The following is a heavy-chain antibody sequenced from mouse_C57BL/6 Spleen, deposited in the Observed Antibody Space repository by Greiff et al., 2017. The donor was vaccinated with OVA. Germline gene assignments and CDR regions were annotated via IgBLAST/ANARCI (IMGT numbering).Heavy chain of an antibody. Sequence: EVHLVESGEGLVKPGGSLKLSCAASGFTFSSYAMSWVRQTPEKRLEWVAYISSGGDYIYYADTVKGRFTISRDNARNTLYLQMSSLKSEDTAMYYCTREKNYYGSSYGGYFDVWGTGTTVTVSS. CDR1: GFTFSSYA. CDR3: TREKNYYGSSYGGYFDV. CDR2: ISSGGDYI. V-gene: IGHV5-9-1*02. J-gene: IGHJ1*03. D-gene: IGHD1-1*01.